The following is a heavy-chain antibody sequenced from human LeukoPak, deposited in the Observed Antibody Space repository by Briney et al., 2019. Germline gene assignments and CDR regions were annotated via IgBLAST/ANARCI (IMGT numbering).Heavy chain of an antibody. D-gene: IGHD5-12*01. V-gene: IGHV1-69*04. CDR3: AGGIVATTPNLDFDY. CDR1: GGTFTSYA. CDR2: IIPILGIA. J-gene: IGHJ4*02. Sequence: ASVKVSSKASGGTFTSYAISCGRHAPGEGLEWRGRIIPILGIANYAQKFQGRVTITSDKSTSTAYMELSSLRSEDTTVYYCAGGIVATTPNLDFDYWGQGTLVTVSS.